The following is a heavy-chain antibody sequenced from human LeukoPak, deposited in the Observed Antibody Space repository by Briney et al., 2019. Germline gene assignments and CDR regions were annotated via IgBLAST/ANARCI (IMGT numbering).Heavy chain of an antibody. CDR3: VRGPYGASISKWFDP. CDR2: IYYSGDT. Sequence: PSETLSLTCTVSRDSISGYSWSWIRQSPGGGLEWIGYIYYSGDTAYNPSLRSRVTMSVDTSKNQFSLQLRSMTTVDTAVYYCVRGPYGASISKWFDPWGQGTQVIVSP. D-gene: IGHD4/OR15-4a*01. CDR1: RDSISGYS. J-gene: IGHJ5*02. V-gene: IGHV4-59*01.